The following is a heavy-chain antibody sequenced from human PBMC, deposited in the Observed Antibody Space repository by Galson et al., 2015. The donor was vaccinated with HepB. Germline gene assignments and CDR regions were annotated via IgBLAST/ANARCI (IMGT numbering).Heavy chain of an antibody. Sequence: SVKVSCKVSGYTLTELSMHWVRQAPGKGLEWMGGFDPEDGETIYAQKFQGRVTMTEDTSTDTAYMELSSLRSEDTAVYYCATGSPSRITMIVKRAFDIWGQGTMVTVSS. CDR1: GYTLTELS. V-gene: IGHV1-24*01. J-gene: IGHJ3*02. D-gene: IGHD3-22*01. CDR3: ATGSPSRITMIVKRAFDI. CDR2: FDPEDGET.